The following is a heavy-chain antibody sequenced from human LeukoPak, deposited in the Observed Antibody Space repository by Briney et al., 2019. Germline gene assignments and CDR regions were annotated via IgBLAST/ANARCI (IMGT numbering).Heavy chain of an antibody. CDR2: IYPGDSDT. CDR3: ARQRHYYDSSGETWFDP. CDR1: GHDFPDYW. D-gene: IGHD3-22*01. J-gene: IGHJ5*02. Sequence: GESLKISCRASGHDFPDYWIGWVRQMPGKGLEWMGIIYPGDSDTRYSPSFQGQVTISADKSISTAYLQWSSLKASDTAMYYCARQRHYYDSSGETWFDPWGQGTLVTVSS. V-gene: IGHV5-51*01.